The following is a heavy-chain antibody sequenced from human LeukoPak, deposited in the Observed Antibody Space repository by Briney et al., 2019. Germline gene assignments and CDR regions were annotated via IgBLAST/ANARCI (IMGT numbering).Heavy chain of an antibody. Sequence: GSLRLSCVASGFTFSSYWMHWVRQAPGRGLVWVSRINSDGSSTSYADSVKGRFTISRGNAKNTLYLQMNSLRAEDTAVYYCARVLSGGDRSLDYWGQGTLVTVSS. CDR2: INSDGSST. J-gene: IGHJ4*02. D-gene: IGHD2-21*02. CDR1: GFTFSSYW. V-gene: IGHV3-74*01. CDR3: ARVLSGGDRSLDY.